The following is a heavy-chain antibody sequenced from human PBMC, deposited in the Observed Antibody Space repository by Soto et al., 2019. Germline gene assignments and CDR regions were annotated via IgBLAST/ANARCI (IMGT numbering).Heavy chain of an antibody. CDR1: GFTLSSYS. V-gene: IGHV3-48*02. CDR2: ISGSGGTI. D-gene: IGHD6-19*01. CDR3: ARETGLRSSGWSYYFDF. J-gene: IGHJ4*02. Sequence: EVQLVESGGGLVQPGGSLRLSCAASGFTLSSYSMHWVRQAPGKGLEWVSYISGSGGTIYYADSVKGRFTISRDNAKNSLYLQMNSLRDEDTAVYFCARETGLRSSGWSYYFDFWGQGTRVTVSS.